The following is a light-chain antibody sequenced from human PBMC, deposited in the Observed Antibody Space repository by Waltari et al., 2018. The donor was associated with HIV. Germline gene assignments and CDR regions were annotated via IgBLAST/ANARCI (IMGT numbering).Light chain of an antibody. CDR1: QSIGNW. J-gene: IGKJ4*01. V-gene: IGKV1-5*03. CDR2: KAS. CDR3: QQISSASRT. Sequence: DIQITQSPSTLSASVGDRVTITCRASQSIGNWLAWYQQKPGRAPKVLIYKASSLQSGVPSRFSGRGSETEFTLTISSLQPDDFATYYCQQISSASRTFGGGTKVEIK.